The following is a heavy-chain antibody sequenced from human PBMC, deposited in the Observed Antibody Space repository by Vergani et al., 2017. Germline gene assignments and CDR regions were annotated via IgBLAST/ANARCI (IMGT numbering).Heavy chain of an antibody. CDR1: GFTFSSYG. D-gene: IGHD5-18*01. V-gene: IGHV3-30*02. J-gene: IGHJ6*02. CDR3: AKDGDTAMVTFVGRGYYGMDV. Sequence: QVQLVESGGGVVQPGGSLRLSCAASGFTFSSYGMHWVRQAPGKGLEWVAFIRYDGSNKYYADSVKGRFTISRDNSKNTLYLQMNSLRAEDTAVYYCAKDGDTAMVTFVGRGYYGMDVWGQGTTVTVSS. CDR2: IRYDGSNK.